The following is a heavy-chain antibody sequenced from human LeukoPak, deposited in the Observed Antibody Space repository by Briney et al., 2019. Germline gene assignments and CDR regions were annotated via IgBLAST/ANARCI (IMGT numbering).Heavy chain of an antibody. CDR3: ARGGDYYDSSGYYYLSDY. J-gene: IGHJ4*02. V-gene: IGHV1-2*02. D-gene: IGHD3-22*01. CDR2: INPNSGGT. CDR1: GYTFACYY. Sequence: GASVKVSCKASGYTFACYYMHWVRQAPGQGLEWMGWINPNSGGTNYAQKFQGRVTMTRDMSTSTVYMELSSLRSEDTAVYYCARGGDYYDSSGYYYLSDYWGQGTLVAVSS.